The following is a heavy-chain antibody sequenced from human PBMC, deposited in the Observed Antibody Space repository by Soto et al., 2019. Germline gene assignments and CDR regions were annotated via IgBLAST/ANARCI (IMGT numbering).Heavy chain of an antibody. D-gene: IGHD5-12*01. V-gene: IGHV1-8*01. J-gene: IGHJ4*02. CDR3: ARTQRGYSGYDLDLDY. CDR2: MNPNSGNT. CDR1: GYTFTSYD. Sequence: ASVKVSCKASGYTFTSYDINWVRQATGQGLEWMGWMNPNSGNTGYAQKFQGRVTMTRNTSISTAYMELSSLRSEDTAVYYCARTQRGYSGYDLDLDYWGQGTLVTVSS.